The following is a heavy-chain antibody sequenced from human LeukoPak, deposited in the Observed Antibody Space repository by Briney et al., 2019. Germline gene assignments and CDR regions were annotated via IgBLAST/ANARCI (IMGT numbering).Heavy chain of an antibody. V-gene: IGHV4-59*01. Sequence: SETLSLTCTVSGGSINSYYWSWIRQPPGKGLGWIGYIYYSGSTNYNPSLKSRVTISVDTSKNQFSLKLSSVTAADTAVYYCARGGVSSGSDYWGQGTLVTVSS. CDR3: ARGGVSSGSDY. J-gene: IGHJ4*02. CDR2: IYYSGST. D-gene: IGHD3-22*01. CDR1: GGSINSYY.